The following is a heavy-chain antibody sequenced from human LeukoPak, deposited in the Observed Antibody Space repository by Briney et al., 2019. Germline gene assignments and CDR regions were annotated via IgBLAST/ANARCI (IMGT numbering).Heavy chain of an antibody. CDR3: AREWGSGWYRLSYYGMDV. V-gene: IGHV3-74*01. Sequence: GGSLRLSCAASGFTFSIYWMHWVRQAPGKGLVWVSRINSDGSSTSYADSVKGRFTISRDNAKNTLYLQMNSLRAEDTAVYYCAREWGSGWYRLSYYGMDVWGQGTTVTVSS. CDR2: INSDGSST. D-gene: IGHD6-19*01. J-gene: IGHJ6*02. CDR1: GFTFSIYW.